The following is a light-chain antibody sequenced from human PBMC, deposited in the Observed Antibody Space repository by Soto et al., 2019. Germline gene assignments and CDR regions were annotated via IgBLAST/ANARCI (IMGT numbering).Light chain of an antibody. Sequence: AIRMTQSPSSSSASTGDRVTITCRAGYGIRRYLAWYQQKPGNAPKLLLYAASTLQSGLPSRFSCNESGTYFTLTIIFLQSEDFATYYCQQYYSYPPITFGQGTRLAIK. CDR2: AAS. CDR1: YGIRRY. CDR3: QQYYSYPPIT. J-gene: IGKJ5*01. V-gene: IGKV1-8*01.